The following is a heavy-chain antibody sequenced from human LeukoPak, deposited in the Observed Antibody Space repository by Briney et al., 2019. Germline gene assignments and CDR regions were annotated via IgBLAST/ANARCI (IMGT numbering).Heavy chain of an antibody. Sequence: GRSLRLSCAASGFTFSSYDMHWVRQAPGKGLEWVAVIWYDGSNKYYADSVKGRFTISRDNSKNTLYLQMNSLRAEDTAVYYCARDRDIVATIYYFDYWGQGTLVTVSS. CDR2: IWYDGSNK. D-gene: IGHD5-12*01. J-gene: IGHJ4*02. CDR1: GFTFSSYD. V-gene: IGHV3-33*01. CDR3: ARDRDIVATIYYFDY.